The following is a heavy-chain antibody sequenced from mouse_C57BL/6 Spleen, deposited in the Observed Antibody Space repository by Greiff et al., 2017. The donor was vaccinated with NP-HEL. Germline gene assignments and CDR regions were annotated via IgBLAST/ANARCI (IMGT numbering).Heavy chain of an antibody. J-gene: IGHJ2*01. D-gene: IGHD2-12*01. V-gene: IGHV1-59*01. Sequence: QVQLQQPGAELVRPGTSVKLSCKASGYTFTSYWMHWVKQRPGQGLEWIGVIDPSDSYTNYNQKFKGKATLTVDTSSSTAYMQLSSLTSEDSAVYYCANLYDVVYWGQGTTLTVSS. CDR1: GYTFTSYW. CDR2: IDPSDSYT. CDR3: ANLYDVVY.